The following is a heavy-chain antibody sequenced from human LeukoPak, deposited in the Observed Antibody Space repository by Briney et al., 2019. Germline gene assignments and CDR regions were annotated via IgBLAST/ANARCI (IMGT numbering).Heavy chain of an antibody. CDR1: GFTFSSYW. D-gene: IGHD5-24*01. V-gene: IGHV3-7*01. CDR3: AGGRDGYKPNFDY. J-gene: IGHJ4*02. Sequence: GGSLRLSCAASGFTFSSYWMSWFRQAPGKGLEWVANIKQDGSEKYYVDSVKGRFTISRDNAKNSLYLQMNSLRAEDTAVYYCAGGRDGYKPNFDYWGQGTLVTVSS. CDR2: IKQDGSEK.